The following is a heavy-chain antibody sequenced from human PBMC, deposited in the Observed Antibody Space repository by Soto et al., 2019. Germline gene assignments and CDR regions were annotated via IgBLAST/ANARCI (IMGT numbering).Heavy chain of an antibody. CDR2: IYYSGST. V-gene: IGHV4-59*08. D-gene: IGHD4-4*01. CDR3: ARHPAPVTPFDY. CDR1: GGSISSYY. J-gene: IGHJ4*02. Sequence: QVQLQESGPGLVKPSETLSLTCTVSGGSISSYYWSWIRQPPGKGLEWIGYIYYSGSTNYNPSLKSRVTISVDTSKNQFSLKLSSVTAADTAVYYCARHPAPVTPFDYWGQGTLVTVSS.